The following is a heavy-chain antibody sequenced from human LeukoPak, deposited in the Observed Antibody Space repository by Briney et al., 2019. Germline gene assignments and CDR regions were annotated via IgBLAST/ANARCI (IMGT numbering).Heavy chain of an antibody. CDR2: IYPRDGST. V-gene: IGHV1-46*01. CDR3: ARGGYYDFWSATDDIMYYFDY. CDR1: GYTFTSNY. D-gene: IGHD3-3*01. Sequence: ASVKVSCKASGYTFTSNYIHWVRQAPGQGLEWMGMIYPRDGSTSYAQKFQGRVTMTRDTSTSTVYMELSSLRSEDTAVYYCARGGYYDFWSATDDIMYYFDYWGQGTLVTVSS. J-gene: IGHJ4*02.